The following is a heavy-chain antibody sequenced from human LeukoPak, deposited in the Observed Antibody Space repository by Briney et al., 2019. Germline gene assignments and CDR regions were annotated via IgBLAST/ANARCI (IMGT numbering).Heavy chain of an antibody. CDR3: ARDKSAGFDP. CDR2: ISAYNGNT. CDR1: GYTFTSYG. Sequence: ASVKVSCKASGYTFTSYGTSWVRQAPGQGLEWMGCISAYNGNTNYTQNLQSRDTITTDTSKSTAYMELRSLRSDDTAVYYCARDKSAGFDPWGQGTLVTVSS. V-gene: IGHV1-18*01. J-gene: IGHJ5*02.